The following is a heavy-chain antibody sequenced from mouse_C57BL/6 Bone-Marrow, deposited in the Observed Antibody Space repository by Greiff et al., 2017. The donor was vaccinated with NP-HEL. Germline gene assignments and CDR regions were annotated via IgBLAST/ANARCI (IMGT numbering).Heavy chain of an antibody. D-gene: IGHD1-1*01. V-gene: IGHV1-82*01. CDR1: GYAFSSSW. Sequence: QVQLQQSGPELVKPGASVKISCTASGYAFSSSWMNWVKQRPGKGLEWIGRIYPGDGDTNYNGKFKGKATLTADKSSSTAYMQLSSLTSEDSAVYFCAREGLRSWCAYWGQGTLVTVSA. CDR2: IYPGDGDT. J-gene: IGHJ3*01. CDR3: AREGLRSWCAY.